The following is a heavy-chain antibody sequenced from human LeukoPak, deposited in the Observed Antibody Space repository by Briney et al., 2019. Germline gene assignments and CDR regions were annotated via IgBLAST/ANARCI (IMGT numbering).Heavy chain of an antibody. CDR1: GFTFSSYA. CDR2: ISYDGSNK. CDR3: ARELYSSSSTYYYYYMDV. J-gene: IGHJ6*03. D-gene: IGHD6-6*01. Sequence: PGGSLRLSCAASGFTFSSYAMHWVRQAPGKGLEWAAVISYDGSNKYYADSVKGRFTISRDNSKNTLYLQMNSLRAEDTAVYYCARELYSSSSTYYYYYMDVWGKGTTVTVSS. V-gene: IGHV3-30*01.